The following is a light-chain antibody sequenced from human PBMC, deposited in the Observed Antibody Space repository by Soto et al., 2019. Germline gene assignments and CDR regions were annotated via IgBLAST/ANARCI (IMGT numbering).Light chain of an antibody. CDR1: SSDIGAFNF. CDR3: SSYTSDTSPYV. J-gene: IGLJ1*01. CDR2: EVN. V-gene: IGLV2-14*01. Sequence: SALTQPASVSGSPGQSITISCTGTSSDIGAFNFVSWYQLHPGKAPKLIIYEVNNRPSGLSNRFSGSKSGNTASLTISGLQADDEGDYYCSSYTSDTSPYVFGTGTRSPS.